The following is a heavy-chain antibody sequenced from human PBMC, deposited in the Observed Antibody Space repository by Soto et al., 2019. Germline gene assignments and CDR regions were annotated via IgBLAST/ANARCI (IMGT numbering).Heavy chain of an antibody. CDR1: GFNFADYA. Sequence: EVQLVESGGGLVQPGRSLRLSCAASGFNFADYAMHWVRQPPGKGLEWVSGISWDGGRIGYADSVKGRFTISRDNANNSLYLQMNSLRAEDTAVYFCARGNWNYYYGFDVWGQGTTVTVSS. CDR3: ARGNWNYYYGFDV. V-gene: IGHV3-9*01. J-gene: IGHJ6*02. D-gene: IGHD1-1*01. CDR2: ISWDGGRI.